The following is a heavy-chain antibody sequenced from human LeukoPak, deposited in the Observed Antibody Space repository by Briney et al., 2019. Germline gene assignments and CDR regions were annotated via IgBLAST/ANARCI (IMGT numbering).Heavy chain of an antibody. V-gene: IGHV4-31*03. CDR1: GGSISSGGYY. Sequence: SETLSLTCTVSGGSISSGGYYWSWIRQHPGKGLEWIGYIYYSGSTYYNPSLKSRVTISVDKSKNQFSLKLSSVTAADTAVYYCARDSGYDDPDYFDYWGQGTLVTVSS. J-gene: IGHJ4*02. CDR2: IYYSGST. D-gene: IGHD5-12*01. CDR3: ARDSGYDDPDYFDY.